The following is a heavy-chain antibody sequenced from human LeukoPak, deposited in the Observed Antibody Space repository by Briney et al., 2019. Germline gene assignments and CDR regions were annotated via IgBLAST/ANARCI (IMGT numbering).Heavy chain of an antibody. Sequence: SETLSLTCTVSGGSISSYYWSWIRQPPRKGLEWIGYIYYSGSTNYNPSLKSRVTISVDTSKNQFSLKLSSVTAADTAVYYCARVTTREWFDPWGQGTLVTVSS. J-gene: IGHJ5*02. CDR1: GGSISSYY. CDR3: ARVTTREWFDP. V-gene: IGHV4-59*01. CDR2: IYYSGST. D-gene: IGHD4-11*01.